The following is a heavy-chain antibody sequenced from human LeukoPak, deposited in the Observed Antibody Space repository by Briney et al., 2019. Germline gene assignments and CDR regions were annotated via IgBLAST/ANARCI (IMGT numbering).Heavy chain of an antibody. CDR1: GYTFTGYY. Sequence: ASVKVSCKASGYTFTGYYMHWVRQAPGQGLEWMGWINPNSGGTNYAQKFQGRVTMTRDTSTSTVYMELSSLRSEDTAVYYCARPLAYDINAFDIWGQGTMVTVPS. V-gene: IGHV1-2*02. D-gene: IGHD3-9*01. CDR2: INPNSGGT. CDR3: ARPLAYDINAFDI. J-gene: IGHJ3*02.